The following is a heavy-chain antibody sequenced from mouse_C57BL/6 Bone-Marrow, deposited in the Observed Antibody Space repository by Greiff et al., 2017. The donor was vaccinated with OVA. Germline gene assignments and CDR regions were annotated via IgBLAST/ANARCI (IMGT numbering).Heavy chain of an antibody. Sequence: VQLQQSGAELVRPGASVKLSCTASGFNIKDDYMHWVKQRPEQGLEWIGWIDPENGDTEYASKFQGKATITADTSSNTAYLQLSSLTSEDTAVYYCTRGDNWYFEVWGTGTTVTVSS. CDR3: TRGDNWYFEV. CDR2: IDPENGDT. CDR1: GFNIKDDY. V-gene: IGHV14-4*01. J-gene: IGHJ1*03. D-gene: IGHD2-13*01.